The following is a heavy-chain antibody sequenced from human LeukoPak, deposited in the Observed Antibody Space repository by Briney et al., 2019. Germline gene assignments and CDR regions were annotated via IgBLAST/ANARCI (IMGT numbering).Heavy chain of an antibody. CDR3: ARLVGCGSTNCYSPDNWFDP. V-gene: IGHV1-8*01. CDR1: RYPFNSYD. CDR2: INPNSGSS. D-gene: IGHD2-2*01. J-gene: IGHJ5*02. Sequence: ASVKVSCKASRYPFNSYDINWVRQATGHGLEWMGWINPNSGSSDSAQKFQGRVTMTADTSISTAYMELNNLRSEDTAVYYCARLVGCGSTNCYSPDNWFDPWGQGTLVTVSS.